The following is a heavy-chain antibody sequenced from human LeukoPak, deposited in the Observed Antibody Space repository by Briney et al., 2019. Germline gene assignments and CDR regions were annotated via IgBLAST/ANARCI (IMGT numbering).Heavy chain of an antibody. CDR3: ATRSYYYDFWSGYYRVDAFDI. V-gene: IGHV4-30-2*01. Sequence: SETLSLTCALSGGSIGSGGYSWSWIRQPPGKGLEWIGYIYHSGSTYYNPSLKSRVTISVDRSKNQFSLKLSSVTAADTAVYYCATRSYYYDFWSGYYRVDAFDIWGQGTMVTVSS. J-gene: IGHJ3*02. CDR1: GGSIGSGGYS. D-gene: IGHD3-3*01. CDR2: IYHSGST.